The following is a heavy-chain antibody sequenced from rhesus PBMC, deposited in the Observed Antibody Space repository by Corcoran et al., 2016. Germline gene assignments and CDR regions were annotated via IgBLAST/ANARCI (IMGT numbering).Heavy chain of an antibody. J-gene: IGHJ4*01. Sequence: EVQLVQSGAEVKRPGESLKISCKTSGYSFTSYWISWVRQMPGKGLEWRGAIDPSDSETRYSPSFQGQVTISADKSISTAYLQWSSLKASDTATYYCAKAGYSNSYFDYWGQGVLVTVSS. CDR1: GYSFTSYW. V-gene: IGHV5-20*02. CDR2: IDPSDSET. CDR3: AKAGYSNSYFDY. D-gene: IGHD4-23*01.